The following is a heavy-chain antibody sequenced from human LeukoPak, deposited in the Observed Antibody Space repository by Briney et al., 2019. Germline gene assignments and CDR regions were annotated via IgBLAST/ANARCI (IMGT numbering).Heavy chain of an antibody. CDR1: GFTFSSYS. J-gene: IGHJ4*02. D-gene: IGHD5-18*01. CDR2: ISSSSSYI. Sequence: GGSLSLSCAASGFTFSSYSMNWVRQAPGKGLEWVSSISSSSSYIYYADSVKGRFTISRDNAKNTLYLQMNSLRAEDTAVYYCARAIAPTYTYGKVDYWGQGTLVTVSS. CDR3: ARAIAPTYTYGKVDY. V-gene: IGHV3-21*01.